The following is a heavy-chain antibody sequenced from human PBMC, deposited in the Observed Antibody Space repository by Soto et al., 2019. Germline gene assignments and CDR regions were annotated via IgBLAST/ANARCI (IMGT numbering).Heavy chain of an antibody. D-gene: IGHD1-26*01. CDR3: AKEGPGGGRHFYYAMDV. J-gene: IGHJ6*02. V-gene: IGHV3-30*18. CDR1: GFVFSDYG. Sequence: QMNLVESGGGVVQPGRSLRLSCAASGFVFSDYGMHCVRQAPGKGLERVALITNDGNNEYYRESVKGRFSISRGRSTNTVDLLMNSLRPEDTGGYYCAKEGPGGGRHFYYAMDVWGQGTTVTVPS. CDR2: ITNDGNNE.